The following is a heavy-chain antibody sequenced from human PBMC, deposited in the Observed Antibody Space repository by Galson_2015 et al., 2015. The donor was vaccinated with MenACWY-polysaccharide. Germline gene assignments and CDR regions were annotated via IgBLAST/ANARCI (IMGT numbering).Heavy chain of an antibody. V-gene: IGHV7-4-1*02. Sequence: SVKVSCKAAGYTFTNSAINWVRQAPGQGLEWMGWINTNTGYPTDAQGFTGRFVFSLDTSASTTYLQVSSLKAEDTAVYYCARAGNTLPSSRDAFDIWGQGTLVTVSS. J-gene: IGHJ3*02. D-gene: IGHD6-13*01. CDR3: ARAGNTLPSSRDAFDI. CDR1: GYTFTNSA. CDR2: INTNTGYP.